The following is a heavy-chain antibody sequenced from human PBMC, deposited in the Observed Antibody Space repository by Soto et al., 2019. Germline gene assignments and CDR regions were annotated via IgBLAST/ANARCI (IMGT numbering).Heavy chain of an antibody. Sequence: SETLSLTCVVYGESFGGFYWSWVRQSPGKGLEWIGEISQTEATAYSPSLKSRVSISADTSKKQFSLTLTSVTAADTAVYYCVHSPNVAVDHWGHGTLVTVSS. CDR3: VHSPNVAVDH. CDR2: ISQTEAT. J-gene: IGHJ4*01. CDR1: GESFGGFY. V-gene: IGHV4-34*01. D-gene: IGHD2-15*01.